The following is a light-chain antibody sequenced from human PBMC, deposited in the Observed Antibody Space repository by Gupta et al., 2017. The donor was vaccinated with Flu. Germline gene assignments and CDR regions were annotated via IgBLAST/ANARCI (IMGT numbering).Light chain of an antibody. J-gene: IGLJ3*02. CDR2: GNT. CDR3: QSYDSSLSGHWV. CDR1: SSNIGAGYD. Sequence: QSVLTQPPPVSGAPRQRAPIPCTGGSSNIGAGYDVHWHQQLPGTAPKLLIYGNTNRPSGVPDRFSCSKSGTSASLAITGLQAEDEADYDCQSYDSSLSGHWVFGGGTKLTVL. V-gene: IGLV1-40*01.